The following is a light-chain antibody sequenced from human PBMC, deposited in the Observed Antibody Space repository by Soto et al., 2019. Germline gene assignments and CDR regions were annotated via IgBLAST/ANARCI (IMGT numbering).Light chain of an antibody. CDR3: QQYSSYSKT. CDR1: QSISSW. CDR2: DAS. J-gene: IGKJ1*01. V-gene: IGKV1-5*01. Sequence: DIQMTQSPSTLSSSLGDRLTITWRASQSISSWLAWYQQRPGKAPKLLIFDASSLESGVPSRFSGSGSGTEFTLTISSLKTDDFATYYCQQYSSYSKTFGQGTKVDIK.